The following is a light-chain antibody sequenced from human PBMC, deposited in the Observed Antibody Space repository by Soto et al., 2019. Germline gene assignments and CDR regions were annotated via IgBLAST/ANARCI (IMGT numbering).Light chain of an antibody. CDR2: AAS. CDR1: QSVTVNS. J-gene: IGKJ3*01. Sequence: ILFTQSPGALSFSSGERVTLSCRASQSVTVNSLAWYQQKPGQAPRLLIYAASTRAAAVPDRSTGSGSGTDFALTISRLEPEDFGVYYCQQYGDSPLTSGPGTKVDIK. V-gene: IGKV3-20*01. CDR3: QQYGDSPLT.